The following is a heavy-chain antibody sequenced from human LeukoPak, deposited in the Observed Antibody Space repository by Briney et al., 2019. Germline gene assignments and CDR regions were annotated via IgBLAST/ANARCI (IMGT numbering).Heavy chain of an antibody. V-gene: IGHV1-18*01. D-gene: IGHD6-13*01. Sequence: TRKVSCKASGYTFTSYGISWVRQAPGQGLEWMGWISTYNGNTNSAQNLQGRVTMTTDTSTSTAYMELRSLRSDDTAVYYCARDPPYALLIAAAGTENDYWGQGTLVTVS. CDR1: GYTFTSYG. J-gene: IGHJ4*02. CDR3: ARDPPYALLIAAAGTENDY. CDR2: ISTYNGNT.